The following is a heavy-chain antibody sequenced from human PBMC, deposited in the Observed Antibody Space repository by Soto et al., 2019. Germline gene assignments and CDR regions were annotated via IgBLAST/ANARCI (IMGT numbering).Heavy chain of an antibody. J-gene: IGHJ3*01. V-gene: IGHV3-23*01. D-gene: IGHD2-15*01. CDR3: ARPDGGKIGDALDL. Sequence: GGSLGLSCSASGVTLTLSAMTLVRPVQGERLEWVRTISDSGGSAYYAASVKGLFTISRDNSKNTLYLQMNSLRAEDTAVYYLARPDGGKIGDALDLWGQGTRVTVSS. CDR2: ISDSGGSA. CDR1: GVTLTLSA.